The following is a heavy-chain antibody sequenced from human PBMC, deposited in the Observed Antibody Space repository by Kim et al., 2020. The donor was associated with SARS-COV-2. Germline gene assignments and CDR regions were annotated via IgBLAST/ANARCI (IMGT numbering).Heavy chain of an antibody. Sequence: SETLSLTCTVSGGSISSSSYYWGWIRQPPGKGLEWIGSIYYSGSTYYNPSLKSRVTISVDTSKNQFSLKLSSVTAADTAVYYCARQGYSSSWYDGEFDPWGQGTLVTVSS. CDR3: ARQGYSSSWYDGEFDP. CDR2: IYYSGST. J-gene: IGHJ5*02. CDR1: GGSISSSSYY. D-gene: IGHD6-13*01. V-gene: IGHV4-39*01.